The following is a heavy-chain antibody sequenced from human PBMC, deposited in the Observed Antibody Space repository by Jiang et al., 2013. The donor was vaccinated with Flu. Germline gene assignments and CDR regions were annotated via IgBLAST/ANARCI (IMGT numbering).Heavy chain of an antibody. Sequence: PGLVKPSGTLSLTCAVSGGSISSSNWWSWVRQPPGKGLEWIGEIYHSGSTNYNPSLKSRVTISVDKSKNQFSLKLSSVTAADTAVYYCARDRTMIVVVITFRSGMDVWGQGTTVTVSS. J-gene: IGHJ6*02. CDR3: ARDRTMIVVVITFRSGMDV. V-gene: IGHV4-4*02. CDR1: GGSISSSNW. CDR2: IYHSGST. D-gene: IGHD3-22*01.